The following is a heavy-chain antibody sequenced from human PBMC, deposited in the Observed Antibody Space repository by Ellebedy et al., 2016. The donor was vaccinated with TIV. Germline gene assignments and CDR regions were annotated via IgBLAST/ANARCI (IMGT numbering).Heavy chain of an antibody. CDR1: GFKFSDYY. V-gene: IGHV3-11*06. CDR3: AMPTRMSEH. J-gene: IGHJ4*02. Sequence: GESLKISCAASGFKFSDYYMTWFRQAPGKGLEYISYVSGTGSDPKYADSVKGRFTISRDNARNSLFLQMNSLRAEDTAVYYCAMPTRMSEHWGQGTLVTVSS. D-gene: IGHD3-22*01. CDR2: VSGTGSDP.